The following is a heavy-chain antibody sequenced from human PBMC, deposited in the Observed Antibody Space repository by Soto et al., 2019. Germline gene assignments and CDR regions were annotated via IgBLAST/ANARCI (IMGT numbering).Heavy chain of an antibody. CDR3: ARDHRGGTDAFDV. Sequence: QVQLVQSGAEVKKPGASVKVSCKASGYTFTSFGISWVRQAPGQGLEWMGWISAYNGNTNYAENLQGRVTMTTDTTKSKGYVELRSLRSDDTAVYYCARDHRGGTDAFDVWGQGTMVIVSS. CDR1: GYTFTSFG. CDR2: ISAYNGNT. J-gene: IGHJ3*01. V-gene: IGHV1-18*01. D-gene: IGHD2-15*01.